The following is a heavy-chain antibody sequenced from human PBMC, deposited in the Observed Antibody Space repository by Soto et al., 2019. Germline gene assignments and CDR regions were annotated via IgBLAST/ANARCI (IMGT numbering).Heavy chain of an antibody. Sequence: ASVKVSCKSSGYSFTSYGISWVRQAPGQGLEWMGWISTYNGNINYAQNFKGRVNMTTDASTRTVYMQLSSLRSDDTAVYYCARDSQLQSYGVVVPTCFDYWGQGTLVTVSS. CDR1: GYSFTSYG. CDR3: ARDSQLQSYGVVVPTCFDY. V-gene: IGHV1-18*04. CDR2: ISTYNGNI. J-gene: IGHJ4*02. D-gene: IGHD3-3*01.